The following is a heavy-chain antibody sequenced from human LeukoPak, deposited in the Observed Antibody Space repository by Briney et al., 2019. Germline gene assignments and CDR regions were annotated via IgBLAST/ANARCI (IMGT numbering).Heavy chain of an antibody. V-gene: IGHV4-59*08. CDR1: GGSINSYY. D-gene: IGHD1-14*01. CDR3: ARHQFGTPPDD. Sequence: SETLSLTCTVSGGSINSYYWSWIRQPPGKGLEWIGYISYSGSTNCNPSLKSRVTMSVDTSKNQFSLRLSSVTAADTAVYYCARHQFGTPPDDWGPGTTVTVSS. CDR2: ISYSGST. J-gene: IGHJ6*02.